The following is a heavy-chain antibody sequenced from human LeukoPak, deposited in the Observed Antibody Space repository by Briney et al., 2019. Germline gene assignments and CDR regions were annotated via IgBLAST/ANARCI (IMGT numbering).Heavy chain of an antibody. V-gene: IGHV4-34*01. CDR1: GGSFSGYY. Sequence: SSETLSLTCAVYGGSFSGYYWSWIRQPPGKGLEWIGEINHSGSTNYNRSLKSRVTISVDTSKNQFSLKLSSVTAADTAVYYRARTTEGGYTYDYFYYYYMDVWGKGTTVTISS. CDR3: ARTTEGGYTYDYFYYYYMDV. CDR2: INHSGST. J-gene: IGHJ6*03. D-gene: IGHD5-18*01.